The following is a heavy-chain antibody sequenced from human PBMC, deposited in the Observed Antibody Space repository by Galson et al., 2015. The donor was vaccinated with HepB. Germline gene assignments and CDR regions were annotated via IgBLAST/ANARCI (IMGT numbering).Heavy chain of an antibody. J-gene: IGHJ4*02. Sequence: SLRLSCAASGFTFSSYSMNWVRQAPGKGLEWVSSISSSSSYIYYADSVKGRFTISRDNAKNSLYLQMNSLRAEDTAVYYCASVGYSSSWYMGYWGQGTLVTVSS. D-gene: IGHD6-13*01. CDR2: ISSSSSYI. V-gene: IGHV3-21*01. CDR3: ASVGYSSSWYMGY. CDR1: GFTFSSYS.